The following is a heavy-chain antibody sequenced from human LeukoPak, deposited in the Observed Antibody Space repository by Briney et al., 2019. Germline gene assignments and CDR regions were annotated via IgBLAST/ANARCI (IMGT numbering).Heavy chain of an antibody. D-gene: IGHD3-3*01. CDR2: INLSAGST. Sequence: GASVKVSCKASGYTFTSNYIHWVRRAPGQGLEWMGIINLSAGSTSYAQKFEGRVTMTRDTSTSTVYMELSSLRSEDTAVYYCARGIFDFDYWGQGTLVTVSS. J-gene: IGHJ4*02. CDR1: GYTFTSNY. CDR3: ARGIFDFDY. V-gene: IGHV1-46*01.